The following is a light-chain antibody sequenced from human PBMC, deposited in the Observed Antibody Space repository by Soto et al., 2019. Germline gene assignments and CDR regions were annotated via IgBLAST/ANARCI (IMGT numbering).Light chain of an antibody. J-gene: IGLJ1*01. V-gene: IGLV2-23*01. CDR3: CSYAGSTTFYV. CDR2: EGS. CDR1: SSDVGSYNL. Sequence: QSVLAQPASVSGSPGQSITMSCTGTSSDVGSYNLVSWYQHHPGKAPKLMIYEGSKRPSGVSNRFSGSKSGNTASLTISGLQAEDEADYYCCSYAGSTTFYVFGTGTKVTVL.